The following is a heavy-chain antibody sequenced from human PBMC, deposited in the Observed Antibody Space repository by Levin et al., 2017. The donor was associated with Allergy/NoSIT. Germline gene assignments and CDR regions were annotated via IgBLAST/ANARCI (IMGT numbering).Heavy chain of an antibody. CDR1: GFTFSSAA. V-gene: IGHV3-23*01. D-gene: IGHD2-2*01. Sequence: PGGSLRLSCSASGFTFSSAAMSWVRQGPGKGLEWVSVISGTGGNKYYSDSVKGRFTISRDNSKNTLYLQMNSLRAEDTAVYYCAKCGDGALVVVPATVRRQYYYYYMDVWGKGSTVTVSS. J-gene: IGHJ6*03. CDR3: AKCGDGALVVVPATVRRQYYYYYMDV. CDR2: ISGTGGNK.